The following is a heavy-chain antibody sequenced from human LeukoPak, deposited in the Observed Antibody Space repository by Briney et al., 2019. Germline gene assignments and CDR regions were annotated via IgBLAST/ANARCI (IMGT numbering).Heavy chain of an antibody. V-gene: IGHV3-23*01. CDR1: GIIFSKYG. J-gene: IGHJ3*02. CDR2: VLGSGVPT. D-gene: IGHD4-17*01. CDR3: AKDPNGDYIGTFDI. Sequence: GSLRLSCAASGIIFSKYGMSWVRQAPGKGLEWVATVLGSGVPTYYADSVQGRFTISRDNSKNTLYLQMSSLRAEDTAIYYCAKDPNGDYIGTFDIWGQGTMVTVSS.